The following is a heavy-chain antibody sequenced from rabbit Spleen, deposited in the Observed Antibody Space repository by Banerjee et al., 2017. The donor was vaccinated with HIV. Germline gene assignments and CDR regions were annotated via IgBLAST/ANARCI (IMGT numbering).Heavy chain of an antibody. Sequence: QEQLVESGGGLVKPEGSLKLSCTASGFDFSTIAMCWVRQAPGKGLEWIACIYAGSSGSTYYANWAKGRFTISGTSSTTVTLQMTSLTAADTATYFCAREREAYYTYGDAGYAYAMTDYYGMDLWGQGPLVTVS. J-gene: IGHJ6*01. CDR1: GFDFSTIA. CDR2: IYAGSSGST. D-gene: IGHD6-1*01. V-gene: IGHV1S45*01. CDR3: AREREAYYTYGDAGYAYAMTDYYGMDL.